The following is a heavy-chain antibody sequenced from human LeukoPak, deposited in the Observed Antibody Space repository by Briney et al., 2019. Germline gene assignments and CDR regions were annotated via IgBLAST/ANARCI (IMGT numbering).Heavy chain of an antibody. CDR1: GGSFSGYY. CDR2: INHSGST. Sequence: SETLSLTCAVYGGSFSGYYWSWIRQPPGKGLEWIGEINHSGSTNYNPSLKGRVTISVDTSKNQFSLKLSSVTAADTAVYYCAREGTTPPLGDYYYGMDVWGQGTTVTVSS. V-gene: IGHV4-34*01. D-gene: IGHD1-1*01. CDR3: AREGTTPPLGDYYYGMDV. J-gene: IGHJ6*02.